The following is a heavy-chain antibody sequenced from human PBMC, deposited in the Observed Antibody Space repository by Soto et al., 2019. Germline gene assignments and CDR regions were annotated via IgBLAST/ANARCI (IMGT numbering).Heavy chain of an antibody. CDR1: GYTFTGYY. CDR2: INPSGGST. J-gene: IGHJ4*02. CDR3: ARDPATGTTWNSYYFDY. D-gene: IGHD1-1*01. V-gene: IGHV1-46*01. Sequence: ASVKVSCKASGYTFTGYYMHWVRQAPGQGLEWMGIINPSGGSTSYAQKFQGRVTMTRDTSTSTVYMELSSLRSEDTAVYYCARDPATGTTWNSYYFDYWGQGTLVTVSS.